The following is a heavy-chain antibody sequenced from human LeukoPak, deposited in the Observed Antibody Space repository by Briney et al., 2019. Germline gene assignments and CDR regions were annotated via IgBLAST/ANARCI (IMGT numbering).Heavy chain of an antibody. D-gene: IGHD3-16*02. V-gene: IGHV3-7*03. J-gene: IGHJ4*02. CDR1: GFTFSNYW. CDR3: AREGPGIPSRSTTFDY. CDR2: IKQDGSEK. Sequence: PGGSLRLSCAASGFTFSNYWMSWARQAPGKGLEWVANIKQDGSEKYYVNSVKGRFTISRDNAKNSLYLEMNSLRAEDTAVYFCAREGPGIPSRSTTFDYWGQGTLVTVSS.